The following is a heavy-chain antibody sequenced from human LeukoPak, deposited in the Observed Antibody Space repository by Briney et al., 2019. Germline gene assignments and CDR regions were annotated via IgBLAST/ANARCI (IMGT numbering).Heavy chain of an antibody. V-gene: IGHV4-4*02. CDR2: IYHSGST. Sequence: SGTLSLTCAVSGGSISSSNWWSWVRQPPGKGLEWIREIYHSGSTNYNPSLKSRVTISVDKSKNQFSLKLSSVTAADTAVYYCARAKNYYGSGSYRNWFDPWGQGTLVTVSS. CDR3: ARAKNYYGSGSYRNWFDP. D-gene: IGHD3-10*01. CDR1: GGSISSSNW. J-gene: IGHJ5*02.